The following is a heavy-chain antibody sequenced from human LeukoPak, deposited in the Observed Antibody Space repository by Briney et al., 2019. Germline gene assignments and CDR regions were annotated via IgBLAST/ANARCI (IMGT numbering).Heavy chain of an antibody. CDR3: ASSGEAAGEFDY. J-gene: IGHJ4*02. V-gene: IGHV1-18*01. Sequence: ASVKVSCKASGYTFTSYGISWVRQAPGQGLEWMGWISAYNGNSNYAQKLQGRVTMTTDTSTSAAYMELRSLRSDDTAVYYCASSGEAAGEFDYWGQGTLVTVSS. D-gene: IGHD6-13*01. CDR1: GYTFTSYG. CDR2: ISAYNGNS.